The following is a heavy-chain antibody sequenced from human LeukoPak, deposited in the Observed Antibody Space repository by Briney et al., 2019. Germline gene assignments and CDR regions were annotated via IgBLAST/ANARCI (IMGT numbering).Heavy chain of an antibody. J-gene: IGHJ5*02. CDR1: GFTFSSYW. CDR3: ARVVSSGWYEGPRTDWFDP. D-gene: IGHD6-19*01. CDR2: IRQDGSEK. Sequence: GGSLRLSCAASGFTFSSYWMSWVRQALGKGLEWVANIRQDGSEKYYVDSVKGRFTISRDNAKNSLYLQMNSLRAEDTAVYYCARVVSSGWYEGPRTDWFDPWGQGTLVTVSS. V-gene: IGHV3-7*01.